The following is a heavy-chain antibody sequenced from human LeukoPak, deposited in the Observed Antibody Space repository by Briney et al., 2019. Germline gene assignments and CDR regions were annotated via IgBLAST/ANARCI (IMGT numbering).Heavy chain of an antibody. CDR1: GYTFTGYY. CDR2: INPNSGGT. V-gene: IGHV1-2*02. D-gene: IGHD1-26*01. CDR3: ARDLSPKVGATHH. Sequence: ASVKVSCKASGYTFTGYYMHWVRQAPGQGLEWMGWINPNSGGTNYAQKFQGRVTMTRDTSISTAYMELTRLRSDDTAVYYRARDLSPKVGATHHWGQGTLVTVSS. J-gene: IGHJ4*02.